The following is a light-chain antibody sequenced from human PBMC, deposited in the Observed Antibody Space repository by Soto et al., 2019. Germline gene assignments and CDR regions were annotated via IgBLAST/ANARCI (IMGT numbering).Light chain of an antibody. CDR1: QSVRRY. Sequence: EIVLTQSPATLSLSPGERATLSCRASQSVRRYLAWYQQKPGQAPRLLIYDASNRATGIPARFSGSGSGTDFTLTISSLEPEDFAVYYCQQRSDWPSTFGGGTKLQIK. CDR2: DAS. J-gene: IGKJ4*01. CDR3: QQRSDWPST. V-gene: IGKV3-11*01.